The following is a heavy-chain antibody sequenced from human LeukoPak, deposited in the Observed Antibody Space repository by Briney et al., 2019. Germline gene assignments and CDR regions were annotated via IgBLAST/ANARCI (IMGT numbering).Heavy chain of an antibody. CDR3: ARMGVGEKLDY. D-gene: IGHD4-17*01. CDR2: INHSGST. J-gene: IGHJ4*02. V-gene: IGHV4-34*01. Sequence: YGGXXXXYYWSWLRQPPGKGLEWIGEINHSGSTNYNPSLKSRVTISVDTSKNQFSLKLSSVTAADTAVYYCARMGVGEKLDYWGQGTLVTVSS. CDR1: GGXXXXYY.